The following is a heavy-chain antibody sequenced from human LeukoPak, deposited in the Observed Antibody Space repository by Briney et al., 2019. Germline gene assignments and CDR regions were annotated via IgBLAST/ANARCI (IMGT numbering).Heavy chain of an antibody. CDR3: ARDSGTNAVGFRYFDY. Sequence: GGSLRLSCAASGFTFSSYSMNWVRQAPGKGLEWVSYIDTSSSTIYYADSVKGRFTISRDNPKNSLYLQMNSLSAEDTAVYYCARDSGTNAVGFRYFDYWGQGTLVTVSS. CDR2: IDTSSSTI. CDR1: GFTFSSYS. V-gene: IGHV3-48*01. D-gene: IGHD1-14*01. J-gene: IGHJ4*02.